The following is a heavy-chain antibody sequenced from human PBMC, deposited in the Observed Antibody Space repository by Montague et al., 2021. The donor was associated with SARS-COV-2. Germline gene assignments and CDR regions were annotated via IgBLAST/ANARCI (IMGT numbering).Heavy chain of an antibody. CDR3: ARAQNICFIANCVNYFDL. CDR2: VNYTGST. J-gene: IGHJ4*02. V-gene: IGHV4-59*01. D-gene: IGHD1-1*01. Sequence: SETLSLTCAVYGGSICRYSWTWIRQSPGKGQDWIGYVNYTGSTKNKPSLKTRVTLSLDTPKNHFSLRLNSVTAADTAVYYCARAQNICFIANCVNYFDLWGLGALVSVSS. CDR1: GGSICRYS.